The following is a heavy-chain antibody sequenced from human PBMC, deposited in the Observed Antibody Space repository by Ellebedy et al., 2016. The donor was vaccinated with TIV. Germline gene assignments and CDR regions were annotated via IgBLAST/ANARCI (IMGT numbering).Heavy chain of an antibody. D-gene: IGHD3-22*01. CDR2: INPSGGST. V-gene: IGHV1-46*01. Sequence: AASVKVSCKASGYTFTSYYMHWVRQAPGQGLEWMGIINPSGGSTSYAQKFQGRVTMTRDTSTSTVYMELSSLRSDDTAVYYCAREERTYYYDSSGYRRYYYYGMDVWGQGTTVTVSS. CDR3: AREERTYYYDSSGYRRYYYYGMDV. J-gene: IGHJ6*02. CDR1: GYTFTSYY.